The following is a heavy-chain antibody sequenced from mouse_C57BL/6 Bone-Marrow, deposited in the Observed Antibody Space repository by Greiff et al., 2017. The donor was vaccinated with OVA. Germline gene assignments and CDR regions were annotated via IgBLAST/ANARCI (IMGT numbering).Heavy chain of an antibody. Sequence: EVQLQQSGPGLVKPSQSLSLTCSVTGYSITSGYYWNWIRQFPGNKLEWMGYISYDGSNNYNPSLKNRISITRDTSKNQFFLKLNSVTTEDTATYYCARGLLCKKGGYWGQGTTLTVSS. CDR1: GYSITSGYY. V-gene: IGHV3-6*01. J-gene: IGHJ2*01. CDR3: ARGLLCKKGGY. D-gene: IGHD2-1*01. CDR2: ISYDGSN.